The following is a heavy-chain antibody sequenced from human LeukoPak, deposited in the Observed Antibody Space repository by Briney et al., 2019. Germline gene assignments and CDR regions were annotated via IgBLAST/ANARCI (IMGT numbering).Heavy chain of an antibody. Sequence: GGSLRLSCAASGFSVSNNYMTWGRQAPGKGLEWVSVISGDDDRSHYADPSMRRFTTFRDDSNNTLYLQMNSLRDDDTAIYFCARDAGRSGCAHWGPGTLVIVSS. CDR1: GFSVSNNY. J-gene: IGHJ4*02. CDR2: ISGDDDRS. CDR3: ARDAGRSGCAH. D-gene: IGHD3-3*01. V-gene: IGHV3-53*01.